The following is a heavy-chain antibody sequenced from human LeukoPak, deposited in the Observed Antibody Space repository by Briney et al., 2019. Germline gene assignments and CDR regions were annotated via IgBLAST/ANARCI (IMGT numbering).Heavy chain of an antibody. D-gene: IGHD3-10*01. J-gene: IGHJ4*02. CDR1: GFTFSTYG. CDR3: AKGAHYFGSGSFRRGHYFDS. Sequence: PWGSLRLSCAASGFTFSTYGMHWVRQAPGKGLEWVALLRYDGTNKYYADSVKGRFTISRNNSKNTLYLQMNSLRAEDTAVYYCAKGAHYFGSGSFRRGHYFDSWGQGTLVTVSS. CDR2: LRYDGTNK. V-gene: IGHV3-30*02.